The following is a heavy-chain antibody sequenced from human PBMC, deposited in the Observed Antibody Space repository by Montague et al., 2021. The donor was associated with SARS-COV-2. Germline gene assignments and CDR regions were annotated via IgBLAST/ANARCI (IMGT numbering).Heavy chain of an antibody. V-gene: IGHV4-59*12. CDR1: GGSISSSD. CDR3: ARETVTGDAFDA. Sequence: SETLSLTCAVSGGSISSSDWGWIRQPPGKGLEWIGFFYSSGITDSNPSFKSRVSISLDTSKNQVSLKLRSVTTADTAVYYCARETVTGDAFDAWGQGTMVTVSP. D-gene: IGHD1-14*01. J-gene: IGHJ3*01. CDR2: FYSSGIT.